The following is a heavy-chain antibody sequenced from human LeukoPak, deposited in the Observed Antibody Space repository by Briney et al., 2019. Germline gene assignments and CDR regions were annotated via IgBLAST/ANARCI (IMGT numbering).Heavy chain of an antibody. J-gene: IGHJ4*02. CDR3: ASTTVERDTRDY. V-gene: IGHV4-61*02. D-gene: IGHD1-1*01. CDR1: GGSISSGGYY. CDR2: IYTSGST. Sequence: PSETLSLTCTVSGGSISSGGYYWSWIRQPAGKGLEWIGRIYTSGSTNYNPSLKSRVTISVDTSKNQFSLKLSSVTAADTAVYYCASTTVERDTRDYWGQGTLVTVSS.